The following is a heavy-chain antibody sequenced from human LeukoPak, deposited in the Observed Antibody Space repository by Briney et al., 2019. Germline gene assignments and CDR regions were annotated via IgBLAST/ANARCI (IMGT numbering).Heavy chain of an antibody. D-gene: IGHD3-3*01. CDR1: GYTFTSYG. J-gene: IGHJ5*02. Sequence: GASVKVSCKASGYTFTSYGISWVRQAPGQGLEWMGWISAYNGNTNYAQKLQGRVTMTTDTSTSTAYMELRSLRSDDTAVYYCARDVPLHYDFWSGTPNWFDPWGQGTLVTVSS. CDR2: ISAYNGNT. CDR3: ARDVPLHYDFWSGTPNWFDP. V-gene: IGHV1-18*01.